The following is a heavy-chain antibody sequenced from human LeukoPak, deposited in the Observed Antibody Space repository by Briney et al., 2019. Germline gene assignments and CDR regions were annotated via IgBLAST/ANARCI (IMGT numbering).Heavy chain of an antibody. D-gene: IGHD3-10*01. J-gene: IGHJ4*02. V-gene: IGHV4-59*01. Sequence: SETLSLTCTVSGGSISSYYWSWIRQPPGKGLEWIGYIYYSGSTNYNPSLKSRVTISVDTSKNQFSLKLSSVTAADTAVYYCAGYGSGSYYESWGQGTLVTVSS. CDR1: GGSISSYY. CDR2: IYYSGST. CDR3: AGYGSGSYYES.